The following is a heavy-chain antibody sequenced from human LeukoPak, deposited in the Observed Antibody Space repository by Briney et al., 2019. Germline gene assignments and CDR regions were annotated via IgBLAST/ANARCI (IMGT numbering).Heavy chain of an antibody. CDR1: GFSFSAYW. J-gene: IGHJ6*04. CDR3: AELGITMIGGV. CDR2: INSDGSST. V-gene: IGHV3-74*01. Sequence: GGSLRLSCVASGFSFSAYWMHWVRQAPGKGLMWVSHINSDGSSTRYADSVKGRFTISRDNAKNSLYLQMNSLRAEDTAVYYCAELGITMIGGVWGKGTTVTISS. D-gene: IGHD3-10*02.